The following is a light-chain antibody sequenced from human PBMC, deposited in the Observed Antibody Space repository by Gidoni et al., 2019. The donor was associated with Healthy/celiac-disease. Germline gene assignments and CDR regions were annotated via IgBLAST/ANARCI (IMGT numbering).Light chain of an antibody. Sequence: DIVLTQSPATLSLSPGERATLSCRASQSVSSYLAWYQQKPGQAPRLLIYDASNRATGISARFSGSGSGPYFTLTISSREPEDFAVYYCQQRSNWPTFGGGTKVEIK. CDR3: QQRSNWPT. CDR2: DAS. V-gene: IGKV3-11*01. J-gene: IGKJ4*01. CDR1: QSVSSY.